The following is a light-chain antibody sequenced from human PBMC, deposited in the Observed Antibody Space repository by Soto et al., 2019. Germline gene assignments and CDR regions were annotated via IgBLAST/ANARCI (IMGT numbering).Light chain of an antibody. CDR2: DDD. CDR1: SSNNGGNS. J-gene: IGLJ1*01. V-gene: IGLV1-51*01. Sequence: QSVLTQPPSVSAAPGQRVNISCSRNSSNNGGNSVSWYQQLPGTAPKLLIYDDDKRPSGIPDRFSGSKSGTSATLGITGFQTGDEADYYCGSWDSSLSAYVFGTGTKV. CDR3: GSWDSSLSAYV.